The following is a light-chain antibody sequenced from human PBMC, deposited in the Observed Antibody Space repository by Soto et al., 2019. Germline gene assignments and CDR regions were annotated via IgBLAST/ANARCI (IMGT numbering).Light chain of an antibody. Sequence: QSVLTQSASVSGSPGQSITISCTGTSSDFGGYDFVSWYQQYPGKAPQLLIYGVTYRPSGVSHRFSGSKSGNTASLTISGLQTEDEADYYCSSFTYTSPLALFGPGTKVTVL. CDR3: SSFTYTSPLAL. J-gene: IGLJ1*01. CDR1: SSDFGGYDF. CDR2: GVT. V-gene: IGLV2-14*03.